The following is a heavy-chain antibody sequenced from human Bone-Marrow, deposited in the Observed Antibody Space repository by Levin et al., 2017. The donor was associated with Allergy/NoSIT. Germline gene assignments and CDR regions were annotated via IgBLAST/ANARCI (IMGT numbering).Heavy chain of an antibody. CDR1: GFSFSDYY. Sequence: PGGSLRLSCAASGFSFSDYYMIWIRQTPGKGLEWVSYISSSRNTIYYADSVKSRFIISRDNTNNSLYLQMNSLRADDTALYSCARGASPYCRAGTCSPSNFDSWGQGTLVIVSS. CDR2: ISSSRNTI. V-gene: IGHV3-11*01. D-gene: IGHD2-15*01. CDR3: ARGASPYCRAGTCSPSNFDS. J-gene: IGHJ4*02.